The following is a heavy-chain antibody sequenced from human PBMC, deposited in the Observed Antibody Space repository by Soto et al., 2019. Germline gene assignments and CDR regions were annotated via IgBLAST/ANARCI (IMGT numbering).Heavy chain of an antibody. CDR3: AKARGYDFWSGYCDY. CDR1: GFTFDDYA. V-gene: IGHV3-9*01. D-gene: IGHD3-3*01. Sequence: LRLSCAASGFTFDDYAMHWVRQAPGKGLEWVSGISWNSGSIGYADSVKGRFTISRDNAKNSLYLQMNSLRAEDTALYYCAKARGYDFWSGYCDYWGQGTLVTVSS. CDR2: ISWNSGSI. J-gene: IGHJ4*02.